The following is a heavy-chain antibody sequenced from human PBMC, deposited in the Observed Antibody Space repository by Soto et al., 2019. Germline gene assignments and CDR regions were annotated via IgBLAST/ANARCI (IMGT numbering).Heavy chain of an antibody. J-gene: IGHJ3*02. CDR1: GFTFSSYA. CDR3: ARDLEATIPFDI. D-gene: IGHD5-12*01. V-gene: IGHV3-30-3*01. CDR2: ISYDGSNK. Sequence: QVQLVESGGGVVQPGRSLRLSCAASGFTFSSYAMHWVRQAPGKGLEWVAVISYDGSNKYYADSVKGRFTISRDNSKNTLYLQMNSLRAEDTAVYYCARDLEATIPFDIRGQGTMVTVSS.